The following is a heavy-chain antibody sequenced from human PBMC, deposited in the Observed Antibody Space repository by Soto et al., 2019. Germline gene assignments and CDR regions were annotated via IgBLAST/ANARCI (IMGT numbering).Heavy chain of an antibody. J-gene: IGHJ5*02. CDR3: VKNAGWFNT. Sequence: QLLQSGGGLVQPGGSLTLSCAASGFTFGTTDMSWVRQAPGEGLEWVSTIDGSGGITYYADSVKGRFTISRDNSRNTVDLQMNSLRGDDTALYYWVKNAGWFNTWGQGALVTVSS. CDR2: IDGSGGIT. CDR1: GFTFGTTD. V-gene: IGHV3-23*01.